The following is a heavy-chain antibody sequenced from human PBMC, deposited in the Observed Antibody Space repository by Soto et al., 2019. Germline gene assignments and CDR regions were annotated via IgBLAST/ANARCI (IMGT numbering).Heavy chain of an antibody. J-gene: IGHJ6*02. CDR2: IDAYNGNT. D-gene: IGHD5-12*01. CDR1: GYTFTNFG. Sequence: ASVKVSCKASGYTFTNFGISWVRQAPGQGLEWMGWIDAYNGNTNYAQMLQGRVTMTTDTSTSTAYMELRSLRSDDTAVYYCARGLTEMATLGWYYGMDVWGQGTTVTVSS. V-gene: IGHV1-18*01. CDR3: ARGLTEMATLGWYYGMDV.